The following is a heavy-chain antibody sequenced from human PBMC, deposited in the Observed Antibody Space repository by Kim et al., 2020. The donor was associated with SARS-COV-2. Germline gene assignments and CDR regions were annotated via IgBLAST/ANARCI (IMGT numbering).Heavy chain of an antibody. J-gene: IGHJ6*01. CDR1: GFTFSSYA. CDR3: ARDLGYHGSGCYSDDYY. D-gene: IGHD3-10*01. V-gene: IGHV3-30*04. CDR2: ISYDGSNK. Sequence: GGSLRLSCAASGFTFSSYAMHWVRQAPGKGLEWVAVISYDGSNKYYADSVKGRFTISRDNSKNTLYLQMNSLRAEDTAVYYCARDLGYHGSGCYSDDYY.